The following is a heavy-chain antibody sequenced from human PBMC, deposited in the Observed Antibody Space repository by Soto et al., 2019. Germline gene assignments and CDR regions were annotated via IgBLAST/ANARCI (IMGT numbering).Heavy chain of an antibody. CDR1: GYTFTNYG. CDR3: AGRYGDPSSAAGFDY. CDR2: VSPYNGNR. Sequence: ASVKVSCKASGYTFTNYGISWVRQAPGQGLEWMGWVSPYNGNRYYAQKFHGRLTLTTDTSTNTAFMELRSLSPGDTAIYYCAGRYGDPSSAAGFDYWGQGTLVTVSS. J-gene: IGHJ4*02. V-gene: IGHV1-18*01. D-gene: IGHD2-21*02.